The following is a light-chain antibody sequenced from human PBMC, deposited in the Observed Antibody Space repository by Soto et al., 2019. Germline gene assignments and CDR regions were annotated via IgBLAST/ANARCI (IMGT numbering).Light chain of an antibody. V-gene: IGKV1-9*01. CDR1: QRISTW. J-gene: IGKJ1*01. CDR2: AAS. Sequence: DIQMTQSPSTLSASVGDGVTITCRASQRISTWLAWYQQKPGKAPKLLIYAASTLQSGVPSRFGGSGSGTEFTLTISSLQPEDFATYYCQQLNSYPRTFGQGTKVDIK. CDR3: QQLNSYPRT.